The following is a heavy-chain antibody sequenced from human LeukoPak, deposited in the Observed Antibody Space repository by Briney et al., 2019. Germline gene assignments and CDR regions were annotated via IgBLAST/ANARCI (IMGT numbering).Heavy chain of an antibody. D-gene: IGHD5-18*01. CDR2: INAGNGNT. Sequence: ASVKVSCTASGYTFTIYAMHWVRQAPGQRLEWMGWINAGNGNTKYSQKFQGRVTITRDTSASTAYMELSSLRSEDTAVYYCALWGTVPVYSYGLSIWGQGTMVTVSS. CDR1: GYTFTIYA. V-gene: IGHV1-3*01. J-gene: IGHJ3*02. CDR3: ALWGTVPVYSYGLSI.